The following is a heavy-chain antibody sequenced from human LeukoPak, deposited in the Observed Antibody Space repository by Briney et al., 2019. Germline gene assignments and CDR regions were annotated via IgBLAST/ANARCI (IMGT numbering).Heavy chain of an antibody. CDR1: GYTFTGYY. CDR3: ARGPGGRRGYYPLEDYYYYHYMDV. V-gene: IGHV1-2*02. J-gene: IGHJ6*03. Sequence: ASVKVSCKASGYTFTGYYMHWVRQAPGQGLEWMGWINPNSGGTNYAQKFQGRVTMTRDTSISTAYMELRSLTSDDTAVYYCARGPGGRRGYYPLEDYYYYHYMDVWGKGTTVTVSS. D-gene: IGHD3-22*01. CDR2: INPNSGGT.